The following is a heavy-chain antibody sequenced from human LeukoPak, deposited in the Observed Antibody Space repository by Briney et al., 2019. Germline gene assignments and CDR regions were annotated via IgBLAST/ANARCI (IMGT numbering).Heavy chain of an antibody. CDR3: ARDYGSGYSWGYFDY. D-gene: IGHD5-18*01. CDR1: GFTFSSYS. Sequence: PGGSLRLSCAASGFTFSSYSMHWVRQAPGKGLEWVAVIWYDGSNKYYADSVKGRFTISRDNSKNTLYLQMNSLRAEDTAVYYCARDYGSGYSWGYFDYWGQGTLVTVSS. V-gene: IGHV3-33*01. CDR2: IWYDGSNK. J-gene: IGHJ4*02.